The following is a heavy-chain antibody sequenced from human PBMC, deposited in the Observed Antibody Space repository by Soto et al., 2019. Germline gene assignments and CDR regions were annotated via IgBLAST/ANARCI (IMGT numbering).Heavy chain of an antibody. CDR2: INHSGST. Sequence: SETLSLTCAVYGGSFSGYYWIWIRQPPGKGLEWIGEINHSGSTNYNPSLKSRVTISVDTSKNQFSLKLSSVTAADTAVYYCARGAIPAAIMSVATNYFDYWGQGTLVTVSS. V-gene: IGHV4-34*01. J-gene: IGHJ4*02. D-gene: IGHD2-2*01. CDR1: GGSFSGYY. CDR3: ARGAIPAAIMSVATNYFDY.